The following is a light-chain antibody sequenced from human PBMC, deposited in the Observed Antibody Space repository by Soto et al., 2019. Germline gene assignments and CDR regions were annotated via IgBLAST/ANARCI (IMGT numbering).Light chain of an antibody. J-gene: IGKJ1*01. Sequence: DIPLTQSPSFLSASVGDRVTMTCRASQGISTYFAWYQHKPGKAPKLLIYAASTLRRGVPLRFSGSVSGTADALAISSLQPDDFAMYYCQLLSTDPQMFGEGPKVEI. CDR1: QGISTY. V-gene: IGKV1-9*01. CDR2: AAS. CDR3: QLLSTDPQM.